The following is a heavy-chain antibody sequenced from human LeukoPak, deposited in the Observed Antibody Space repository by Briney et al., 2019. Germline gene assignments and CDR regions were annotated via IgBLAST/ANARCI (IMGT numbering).Heavy chain of an antibody. D-gene: IGHD4-11*01. CDR3: ARTTTVTHYWYFDL. Sequence: GTLRLSCAASGFTFSKAWMSWVRQAPGKGLEWIGTVFYNGATQYSPSLRSRVTISIDTSTNQFSLKLTSVTAADTAVYYCARTTTVTHYWYFDLWGRGTLVTVSS. J-gene: IGHJ2*01. V-gene: IGHV4-4*02. CDR2: VFYNGAT. CDR1: GFTFSKAW.